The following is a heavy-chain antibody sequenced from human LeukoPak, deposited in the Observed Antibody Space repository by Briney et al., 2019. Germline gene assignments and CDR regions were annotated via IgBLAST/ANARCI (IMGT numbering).Heavy chain of an antibody. CDR1: GYTFAGYY. D-gene: IGHD2-2*01. J-gene: IGHJ4*02. CDR3: ARGPPPIRYCSSTSCYAFDY. Sequence: ASVKVSCKASGYTFAGYYMHWVRQAPGQGLEWMGWINPNSGGTNSAQKFQGRVTMTRDTSISTAYMELSRLRSDDTAVYYCARGPPPIRYCSSTSCYAFDYWGQGTLVTVSS. CDR2: INPNSGGT. V-gene: IGHV1-2*02.